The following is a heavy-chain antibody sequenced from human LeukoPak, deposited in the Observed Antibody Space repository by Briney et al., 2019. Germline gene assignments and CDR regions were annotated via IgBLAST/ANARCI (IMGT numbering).Heavy chain of an antibody. CDR3: ARGLRDEERHYGYYYMDV. V-gene: IGHV4-4*09. D-gene: IGHD3-22*01. J-gene: IGHJ6*03. CDR2: FYTSANT. CDR1: GDSVSGYY. Sequence: SETLSLTFTVSGDSVSGYYGSGIRQPPGKGLEGIGYFYTSANTNYNPSLKSRVTMSVDTSKNKFSLKLTSVPAADTAVYYCARGLRDEERHYGYYYMDVWGKGTTVTVSS.